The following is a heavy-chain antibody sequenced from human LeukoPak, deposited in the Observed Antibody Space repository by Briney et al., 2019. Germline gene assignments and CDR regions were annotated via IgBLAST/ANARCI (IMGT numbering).Heavy chain of an antibody. J-gene: IGHJ4*02. D-gene: IGHD6-19*01. CDR3: ARSIAVAGTDY. CDR2: INAGNGNT. Sequence: GASVKVSCKASGYTFTSYAMHWVRQAPGQSLEWMGWINAGNGNTKYSQKFQGRVTITRDTSASTAYMELSSLRSEDTAVYYCARSIAVAGTDYWGQGTLVTVSS. V-gene: IGHV1-3*01. CDR1: GYTFTSYA.